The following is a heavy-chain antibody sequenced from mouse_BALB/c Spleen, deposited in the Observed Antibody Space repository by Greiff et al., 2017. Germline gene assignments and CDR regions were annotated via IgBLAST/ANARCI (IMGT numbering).Heavy chain of an antibody. CDR2: ISSGSSTI. D-gene: IGHD2-12*01. Sequence: EVKLVESGGGLVQPGGSRKLSCAASGFTFSSFGMHWVRQAPEKGLEWVAYISSGSSTIYYADTVKGRFTISRDNPKNTLFLQMTSLRSEDTAMYYCARDCYDGYWYFDVWGAGTTVTVSS. J-gene: IGHJ1*01. CDR3: ARDCYDGYWYFDV. CDR1: GFTFSSFG. V-gene: IGHV5-17*02.